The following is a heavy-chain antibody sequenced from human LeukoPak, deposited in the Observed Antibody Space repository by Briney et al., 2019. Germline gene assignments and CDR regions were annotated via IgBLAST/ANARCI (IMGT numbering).Heavy chain of an antibody. CDR1: GFTFSSYW. V-gene: IGHV3-7*01. CDR3: ARDRSGSYYEFDY. Sequence: GGSLRLSCAASGFTFSSYWMSWVRQAPGKGLEWVANIKQDGSEKYYVASVKGRFTISRDNAKNSLYLQMNSLRAEDTAVYYCARDRSGSYYEFDYWGQGTLVTVSS. D-gene: IGHD1-26*01. CDR2: IKQDGSEK. J-gene: IGHJ4*02.